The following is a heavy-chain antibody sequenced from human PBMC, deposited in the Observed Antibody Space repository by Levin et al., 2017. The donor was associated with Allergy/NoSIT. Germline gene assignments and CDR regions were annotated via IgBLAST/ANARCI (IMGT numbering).Heavy chain of an antibody. V-gene: IGHV3-33*01. Sequence: PGGSLRLSCAASGFTFSSYGMHWVRQAPGKGLEWVAVIWYDGSNKYYADSVKGRFTISRDNSKNTLYLQMNSLRAEDTAVYYCARDLAAGNYDFWSGYQFYGMDVWGQGTTVTVSS. CDR1: GFTFSSYG. CDR2: IWYDGSNK. CDR3: ARDLAAGNYDFWSGYQFYGMDV. D-gene: IGHD3-3*01. J-gene: IGHJ6*02.